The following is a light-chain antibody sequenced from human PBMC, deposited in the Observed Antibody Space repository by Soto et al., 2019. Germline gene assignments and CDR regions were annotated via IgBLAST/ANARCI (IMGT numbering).Light chain of an antibody. V-gene: IGKV1-5*03. J-gene: IGKJ1*01. CDR3: QQYNSS. Sequence: DIQMTQSPSSLSASVGDRVTITCRASQSISSYLNWYQQKPGKAPKLLIYKASSLESGVPSRFSGSGSGTEFTLTISSLQPDDFATYYCQQYNSSFGQGTKVDNK. CDR2: KAS. CDR1: QSISSY.